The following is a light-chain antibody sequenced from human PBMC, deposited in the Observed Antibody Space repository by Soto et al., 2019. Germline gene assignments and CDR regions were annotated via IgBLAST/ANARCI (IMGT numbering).Light chain of an antibody. Sequence: QAVVTQEPSLTVSSRGTVTRTCGSSTGAVTSGHYAYWLQQKPGQAPRTLIYDTTNKHSWTPARFSGSLLGGKAALTLSGAQPEDEADYYCLLSYNGASVVASVVFGGGTKLTVL. V-gene: IGLV7-46*01. CDR2: DTT. J-gene: IGLJ2*01. CDR1: TGAVTSGHY. CDR3: LLSYNGASVVASVV.